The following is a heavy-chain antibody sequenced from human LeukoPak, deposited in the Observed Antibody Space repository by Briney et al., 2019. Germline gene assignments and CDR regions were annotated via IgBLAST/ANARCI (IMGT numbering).Heavy chain of an antibody. CDR2: IYSGGST. Sequence: GGSLRLSCAASGFTVSSNYMSWVRQAPGKGLEWVSVIYSGGSTYYADSVKGRFTISRDNSKNTLYLQMNSLRAEDTAVYYCARAWFGELGYFQHWGQGTLVTVSS. D-gene: IGHD3-10*01. J-gene: IGHJ1*01. CDR1: GFTVSSNY. V-gene: IGHV3-53*01. CDR3: ARAWFGELGYFQH.